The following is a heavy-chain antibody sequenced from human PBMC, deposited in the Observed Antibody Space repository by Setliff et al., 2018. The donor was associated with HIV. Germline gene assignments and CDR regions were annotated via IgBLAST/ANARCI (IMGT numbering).Heavy chain of an antibody. D-gene: IGHD3-16*01. J-gene: IGHJ6*03. Sequence: PSQTLSLTCAISGDSVSSNSAAWNWIRQSPSRGLEWLGRTYYRSKWNTDYAVSVESRITINPDTSKNQFSLQLNSVTPEDTAVYFCARGGDWDYNYYMDVWDKGTTVTVS. V-gene: IGHV6-1*01. CDR3: ARGGDWDYNYYMDV. CDR1: GDSVSSNSAA. CDR2: TYYRSKWNT.